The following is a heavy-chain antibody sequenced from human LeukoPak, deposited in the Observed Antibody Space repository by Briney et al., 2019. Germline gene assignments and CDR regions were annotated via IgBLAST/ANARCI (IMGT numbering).Heavy chain of an antibody. Sequence: TGESLRLSCAASAFSFSYYSMNWVRQAPGKGLEWVAYISSSSSTIYYADSVKGRFTISRDNAKNSLHLQMNSLRDEDTAVYYWARDSVLDSWGQGTLVTVSS. CDR2: ISSSSSTI. CDR3: ARDSVLDS. D-gene: IGHD2-8*02. CDR1: AFSFSYYS. V-gene: IGHV3-48*02. J-gene: IGHJ4*02.